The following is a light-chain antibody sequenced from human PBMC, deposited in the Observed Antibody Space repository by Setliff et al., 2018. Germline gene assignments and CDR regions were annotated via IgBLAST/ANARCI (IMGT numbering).Light chain of an antibody. V-gene: IGLV2-14*03. CDR1: RSDIGSYKH. CDR2: DVN. CDR3: CSYTAKNTLI. Sequence: QSALAQPASVSGSPGQSITISCTGTRSDIGSYKHVSWYQQHPGKVPKLIIFDVNNRPSGVSTRFSGSKAGSGATLTISGLQSEDEADYFCCSYTAKNTLIFGGGTKVTVL. J-gene: IGLJ2*01.